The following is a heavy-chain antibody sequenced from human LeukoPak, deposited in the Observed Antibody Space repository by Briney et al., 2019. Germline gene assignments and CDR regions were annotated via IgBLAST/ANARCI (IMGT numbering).Heavy chain of an antibody. CDR2: IIPIFGTA. J-gene: IGHJ4*02. Sequence: GASVKVSCKASGGTFSSYAISWVRQAPGQGLEWMGGIIPIFGTANYAHKFQGRVTITADESTSTAYMELSSLRSEDTAVYYCARGGSAVGANDYWGQGTLVTVSS. D-gene: IGHD1-26*01. CDR3: ARGGSAVGANDY. CDR1: GGTFSSYA. V-gene: IGHV1-69*13.